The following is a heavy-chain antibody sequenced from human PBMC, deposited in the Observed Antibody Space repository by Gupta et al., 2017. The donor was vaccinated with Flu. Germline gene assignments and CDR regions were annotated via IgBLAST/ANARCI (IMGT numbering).Heavy chain of an antibody. J-gene: IGHJ3*01. CDR2: IGVGGYT. Sequence: VRQAPGKGLGWVAHIGVGGYTHYAASVKGRFTISRDNAKNTLYLQLNDLTVEDTAVYYCARDFDSQLLYALDLWGQGTLVTVSS. CDR3: ARDFDSQLLYALDL. D-gene: IGHD2-2*01. V-gene: IGHV3-23*01.